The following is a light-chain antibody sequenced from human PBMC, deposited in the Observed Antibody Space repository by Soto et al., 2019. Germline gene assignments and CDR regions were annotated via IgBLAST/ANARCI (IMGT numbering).Light chain of an antibody. CDR3: QPYGSSPLT. CDR1: QSFSSNY. J-gene: IGKJ4*01. V-gene: IGKV3-20*01. Sequence: EIVLTQSPGTLSLSPGEGATLSCRASQSFSSNYLAWYNHKPGQAPRLLIYGASSRATGVPDRFSGSGSGTDFTLTISRLEPEDGAVYYCQPYGSSPLTFGGGTKVEIK. CDR2: GAS.